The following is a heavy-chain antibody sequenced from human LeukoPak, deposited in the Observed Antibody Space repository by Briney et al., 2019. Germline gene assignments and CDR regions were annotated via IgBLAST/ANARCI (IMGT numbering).Heavy chain of an antibody. J-gene: IGHJ4*02. D-gene: IGHD5-12*01. CDR3: AHSGNDYFDY. Sequence: SVKVSCKTFGGNFTSYSVSWVRQAPGQGLEYMGRIIPIFDTANYAQEFQGRVTITADEATATAYLELSSLTSEDTAVYYCAHSGNDYFDYWGQGTLVTVSS. CDR2: IIPIFDTA. CDR1: GGNFTSYS. V-gene: IGHV1-69*13.